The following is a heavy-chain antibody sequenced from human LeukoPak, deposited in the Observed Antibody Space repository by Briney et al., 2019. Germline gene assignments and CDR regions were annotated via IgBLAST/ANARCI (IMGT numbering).Heavy chain of an antibody. CDR2: IYYNGNT. CDR1: GGSIKTYNYY. D-gene: IGHD3-22*01. J-gene: IGHJ5*02. Sequence: PSETLSLTCAVSGGSIKTYNYYWAWIRQPPGKGLEWLATIYYNGNTYYNPSLNSRVIISVDTSRNDFSLKVNSVTAADTAVYYCARARLYSSDVPGWFDPWGRGILVTVSS. V-gene: IGHV4-39*07. CDR3: ARARLYSSDVPGWFDP.